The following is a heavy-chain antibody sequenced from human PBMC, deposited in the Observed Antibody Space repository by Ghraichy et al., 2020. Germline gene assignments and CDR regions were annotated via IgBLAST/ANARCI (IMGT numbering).Heavy chain of an antibody. CDR1: GFTFRTYW. Sequence: GALRLSCAASGFTFRTYWMHWVRQAPGKGLVWISRIKSDGSITTYADSVKGRFTISRDNAKNTLYLQMNSLRVEDTAVYYCAKTDYLDYWGQGTPVTVSS. CDR2: IKSDGSIT. CDR3: AKTDYLDY. J-gene: IGHJ4*02. V-gene: IGHV3-74*01.